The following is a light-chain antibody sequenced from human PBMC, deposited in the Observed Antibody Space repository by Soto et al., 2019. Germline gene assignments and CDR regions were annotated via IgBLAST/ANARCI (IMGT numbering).Light chain of an antibody. J-gene: IGLJ1*01. Sequence: QSVLTQPPSVSGAPGQRVTISYTGSSSNIGAGYDVNWYQLLPGTAPKLLIYGNSNRPSGVPDRFSGSKSGTSASLAITGLQAEDEADYYCQSYDSTLSGYVFGTGTKVTVL. CDR2: GNS. CDR1: SSNIGAGYD. V-gene: IGLV1-40*01. CDR3: QSYDSTLSGYV.